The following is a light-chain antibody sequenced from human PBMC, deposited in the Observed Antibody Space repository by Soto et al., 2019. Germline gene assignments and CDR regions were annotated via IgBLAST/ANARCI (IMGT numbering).Light chain of an antibody. CDR1: QSLTMW. CDR3: QHWTDYSWT. Sequence: DIHMTQSPSTLSASAGDRDTITCRASQSLTMWLAWYQQKPGKAPTRLIYKTSSLDSGVQSRFSGSRSGTEVTPTIIIRQPDDFATYYCQHWTDYSWTFGQGTKVEVK. J-gene: IGKJ1*01. CDR2: KTS. V-gene: IGKV1-5*03.